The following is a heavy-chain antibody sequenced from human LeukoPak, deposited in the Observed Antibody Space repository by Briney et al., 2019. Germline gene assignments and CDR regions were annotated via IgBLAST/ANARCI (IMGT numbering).Heavy chain of an antibody. J-gene: IGHJ4*02. D-gene: IGHD1/OR15-1a*01. CDR2: INAGNGNI. V-gene: IGHV1-3*01. Sequence: ASVKVSCKASGYIFTNYGIHWVRQAPGQRLECMGWINAGNGNIKYSQNFQGRATFTGDTSASTVYMEFNSLRSEDTAVYYCARDGGGRYGTTLLDYWGQGTLVTVSS. CDR3: ARDGGGRYGTTLLDY. CDR1: GYIFTNYG.